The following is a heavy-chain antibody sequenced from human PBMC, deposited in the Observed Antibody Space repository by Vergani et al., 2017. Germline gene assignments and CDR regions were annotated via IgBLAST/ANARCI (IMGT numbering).Heavy chain of an antibody. CDR2: ISGSGGST. D-gene: IGHD2-15*01. CDR1: GITFSSYA. V-gene: IGHV3-23*04. CDR3: AKDGRYCSGGSCYSY. Sequence: EVQLVESGGGLVKPGGSLRLSCAASGITFSSYAMSWVRQAPGKGLEWVSAISGSGGSTYYADSVKGRFTISRDNSKNTLYLQMNSLRAEDTAVYYCAKDGRYCSGGSCYSYWGQGTLVTVSS. J-gene: IGHJ4*02.